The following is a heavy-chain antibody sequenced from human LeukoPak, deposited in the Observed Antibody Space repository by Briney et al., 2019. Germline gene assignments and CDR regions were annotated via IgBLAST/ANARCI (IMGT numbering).Heavy chain of an antibody. D-gene: IGHD5-24*01. V-gene: IGHV3-33*01. Sequence: GGSLTLSCAASGFTFSSFGMHWVRQAPGKGLEWVAVIWYDASDRYYADSVKGRFTISRDNSKNTLFLQMNSMRDDDTAVYYCVRGVGVSRFNYFDPWGQGTLVVVSS. CDR2: IWYDASDR. J-gene: IGHJ5*02. CDR1: GFTFSSFG. CDR3: VRGVGVSRFNYFDP.